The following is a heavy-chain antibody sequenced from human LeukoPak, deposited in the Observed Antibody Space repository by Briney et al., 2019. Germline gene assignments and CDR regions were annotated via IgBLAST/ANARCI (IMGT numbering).Heavy chain of an antibody. CDR3: ARVLTVTTGPVDY. CDR1: GFTFDDYA. J-gene: IGHJ4*02. V-gene: IGHV3-9*01. Sequence: GGSLRLSCAASGFTFDDYAMHWVRQAPGKGLEWVSGISWNSGSIGYADSVKGRFTISRDNSKNTLYLQMNSLRAEDTAVYYCARVLTVTTGPVDYWGQGTLVTVSS. CDR2: ISWNSGSI. D-gene: IGHD4-17*01.